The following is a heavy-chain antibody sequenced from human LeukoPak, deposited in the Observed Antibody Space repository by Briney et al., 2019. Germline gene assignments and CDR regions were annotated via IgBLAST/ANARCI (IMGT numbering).Heavy chain of an antibody. V-gene: IGHV3-48*03. CDR2: ISSSGSTI. Sequence: PGGSLRLSCAASGFTFSSYEMNWVRQAPGKALEWVAYISSSGSTIYYADSVKGRFTVSRDNAKNSLYLQMNSLRAEDTAVYYCARARVGPPGYYFDYWGQGTLVTVSS. CDR3: ARARVGPPGYYFDY. D-gene: IGHD1-26*01. CDR1: GFTFSSYE. J-gene: IGHJ4*02.